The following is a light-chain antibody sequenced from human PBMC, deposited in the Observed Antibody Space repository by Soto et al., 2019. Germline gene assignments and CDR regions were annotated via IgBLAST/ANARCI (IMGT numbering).Light chain of an antibody. CDR3: QQSYSTPPLFG. CDR1: QSISSY. CDR2: AAS. V-gene: IGKV1-39*01. J-gene: IGKJ3*01. Sequence: DIQMTQSPSSLSASVGDRVTITCRASQSISSYLNWYQQKPGKAPKLLIYAASSLQSGVPSRFSGSGSGTDFTLTISSLQPEDVATYYCQQSYSTPPLFGFGPGTKVDIK.